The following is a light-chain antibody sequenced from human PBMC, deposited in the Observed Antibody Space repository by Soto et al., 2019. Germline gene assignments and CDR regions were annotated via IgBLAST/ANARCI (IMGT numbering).Light chain of an antibody. CDR1: QSVSSY. CDR2: DAS. V-gene: IGKV3-11*01. Sequence: EIVLTQSPCTLSLSPGERATLSCRASQSVSSYLAWYQQKPGQAPRLLIYDASNRATGIPARFSGSGSGTDFTLTISSLEPEDFAVYYCQQRSNWTFGQGTKVDIK. J-gene: IGKJ1*01. CDR3: QQRSNWT.